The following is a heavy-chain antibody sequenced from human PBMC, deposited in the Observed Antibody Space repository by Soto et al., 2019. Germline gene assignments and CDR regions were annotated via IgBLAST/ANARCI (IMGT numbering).Heavy chain of an antibody. V-gene: IGHV4-34*01. Sequence: SETLSLTCAVYGGSFSGYYWSWIRQPPGKGPEWIGEINHSGSTNYNPSLKIRVTISVDMSKNQFSLKLSFVTAADTAVYYCARGKRPYGSGSYSPNWFDPWGQGTLVTVSS. CDR2: INHSGST. CDR3: ARGKRPYGSGSYSPNWFDP. J-gene: IGHJ5*02. CDR1: GGSFSGYY. D-gene: IGHD3-10*01.